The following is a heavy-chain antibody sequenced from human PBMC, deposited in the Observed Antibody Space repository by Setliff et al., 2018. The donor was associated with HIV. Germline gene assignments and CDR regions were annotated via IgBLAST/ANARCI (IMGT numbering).Heavy chain of an antibody. CDR1: RFTLSSYW. CDR3: ARGRINYGDYYY. V-gene: IGHV3-53*01. Sequence: GGSLRLSCAASRFTLSSYWMSWVRQAPGKGLEWVSVIYRDGATYYADSVKGRFTISRDTAKNTVYLQMNSLTSEDTAFYYCARGRINYGDYYYWGQGTLVTVSS. CDR2: IYRDGAT. D-gene: IGHD4-17*01. J-gene: IGHJ4*02.